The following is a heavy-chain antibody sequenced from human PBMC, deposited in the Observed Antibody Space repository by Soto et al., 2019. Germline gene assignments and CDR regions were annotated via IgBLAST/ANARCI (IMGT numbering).Heavy chain of an antibody. Sequence: EVQLLQSGGDLVQPGGSLRLSCAASGLTSSTYAMSWVRQAPGKGLEWVSGISGSGGSTYYADSVKGRFTISRDNSKNMLYLQMNRLRAEDTAVYYCAKRLTTVTTVFDYWGQGTLVTVSS. CDR2: ISGSGGST. J-gene: IGHJ4*02. V-gene: IGHV3-23*01. CDR1: GLTSSTYA. CDR3: AKRLTTVTTVFDY. D-gene: IGHD4-17*01.